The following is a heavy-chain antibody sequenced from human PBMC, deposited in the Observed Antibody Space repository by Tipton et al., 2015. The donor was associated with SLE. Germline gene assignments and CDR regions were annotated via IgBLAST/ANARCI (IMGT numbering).Heavy chain of an antibody. J-gene: IGHJ5*02. V-gene: IGHV4-34*01. D-gene: IGHD4-17*01. CDR3: ALFFYGDHAA. CDR2: INHVGST. CDR1: GGSFSGYS. Sequence: TLSLTCAVYGGSFSGYSWTWIRQPPGKGLEWIGEINHVGSTNYNPSLESRVTISVDTSKNQFSLRLNSVTAADTAVYYCALFFYGDHAAWGQGTLVTVSS.